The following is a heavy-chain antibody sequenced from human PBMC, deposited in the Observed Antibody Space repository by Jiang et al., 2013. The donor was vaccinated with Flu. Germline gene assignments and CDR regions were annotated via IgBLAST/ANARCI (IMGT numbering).Heavy chain of an antibody. CDR1: GGSISSGGYY. V-gene: IGHV4-31*03. Sequence: LSLTCTVSGGSISSGGYYWSWIRQHPGKGLEWIGYIYYSGSTYYNPSLKSRVTISVDTSKNQFSLKLSSVTAADTAVYYCARGNYDILTGYSDDYYFDYWGQGTLVTVSS. J-gene: IGHJ4*02. CDR3: ARGNYDILTGYSDDYYFDY. D-gene: IGHD3-9*01. CDR2: IYYSGST.